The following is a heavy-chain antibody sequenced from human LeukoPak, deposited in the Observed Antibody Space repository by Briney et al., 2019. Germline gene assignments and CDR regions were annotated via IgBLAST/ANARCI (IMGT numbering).Heavy chain of an antibody. J-gene: IGHJ4*02. Sequence: SETLSLTCTVSGGSISSYYWSWIRQPPGKGLEWIGYIYYSGSTNYNPSLKSRVTISVDTSKNQFSLKLSSVTAADTAVYYCARHPRIVRASYFDYWGQGTLVTVSS. CDR3: ARHPRIVRASYFDY. D-gene: IGHD1-26*01. CDR2: IYYSGST. V-gene: IGHV4-59*08. CDR1: GGSISSYY.